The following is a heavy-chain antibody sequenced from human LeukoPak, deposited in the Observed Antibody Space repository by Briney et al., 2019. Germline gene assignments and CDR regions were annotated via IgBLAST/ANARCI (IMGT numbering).Heavy chain of an antibody. Sequence: GESLKISCRGSGDSFTSYWIAWVRQVPGYGLEWMGFIYPGDSDTRYSPSFQGQVTISVDKSISTAYLQWSSLKASDTAIYYCARRADISVGMDVWGKGTTVTISS. CDR1: GDSFTSYW. CDR2: IYPGDSDT. D-gene: IGHD2-15*01. CDR3: ARRADISVGMDV. J-gene: IGHJ6*04. V-gene: IGHV5-51*01.